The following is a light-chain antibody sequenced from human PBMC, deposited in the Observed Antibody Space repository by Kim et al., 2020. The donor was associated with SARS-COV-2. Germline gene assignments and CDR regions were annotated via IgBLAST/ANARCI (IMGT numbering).Light chain of an antibody. V-gene: IGLV7-43*01. CDR2: STN. CDR3: LLYYRGAWV. J-gene: IGLJ3*02. CDR1: TGAVTNDYF. Sequence: QAVVTQEPSLTVSPGGTVTLTCASSTGAVTNDYFATWFQQKPGQPPRTLIHSTNNKHSWTPARFSGSLLGGKAALTLSGVRSEDEADYYCLLYYRGAWVFGGGTQLTVL.